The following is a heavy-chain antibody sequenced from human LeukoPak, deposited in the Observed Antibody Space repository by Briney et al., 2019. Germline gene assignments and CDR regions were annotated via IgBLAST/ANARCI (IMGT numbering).Heavy chain of an antibody. CDR1: GFTFSSYS. Sequence: PGGSLRLSCAASGFTFSSYSMNWVRQAPGKGLEWVSSISSSNSYIYYAGSVRGRFTISRDNAKNSLYLQMNSLRAEDTAVYYCASMRPAADDYDYVWGSYRSSDYWGQGTLVTVSS. J-gene: IGHJ4*02. D-gene: IGHD3-16*02. CDR3: ASMRPAADDYDYVWGSYRSSDY. V-gene: IGHV3-21*01. CDR2: ISSSNSYI.